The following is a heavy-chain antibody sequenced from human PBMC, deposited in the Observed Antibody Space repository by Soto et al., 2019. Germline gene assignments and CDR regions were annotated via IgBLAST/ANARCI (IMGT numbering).Heavy chain of an antibody. CDR3: ARRSLLVRGPSDY. J-gene: IGHJ4*02. CDR2: IYWTDDK. D-gene: IGHD3-10*01. V-gene: IGHV2-5*01. CDR1: GFSLSTRGVG. Sequence: QITLKESGPTLVKPTQNLTLTCTFSGFSLSTRGVGVGWSRQPQGKALEWLALIYWTDDKGFNPSLKSRLTLTKDPSQNQVVLTMTNVDPVDTATYYCARRSLLVRGPSDYWGRGTLVTVSS.